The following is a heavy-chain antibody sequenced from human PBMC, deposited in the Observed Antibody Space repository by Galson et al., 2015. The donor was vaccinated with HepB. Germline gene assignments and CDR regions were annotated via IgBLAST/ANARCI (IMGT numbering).Heavy chain of an antibody. J-gene: IGHJ4*01. V-gene: IGHV3-7*01. CDR1: GFTFSDHW. CDR3: GRGNEGSNLGY. Sequence: SLRLSCAGSGFTFSDHWMSWVRQGPEKGLEWVAHIREDGGDKEYYIDSVKGRFIVSKDNAQNSIYLQMNSLRAEDTAVYYCGRGNEGSNLGYWGHGTLVTVSS. D-gene: IGHD6-13*01. CDR2: IREDGGDK.